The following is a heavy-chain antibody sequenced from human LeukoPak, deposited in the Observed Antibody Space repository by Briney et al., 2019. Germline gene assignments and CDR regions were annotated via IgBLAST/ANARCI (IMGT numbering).Heavy chain of an antibody. CDR2: IYPGDSDT. Sequence: GESLKISCKGSGYSFTSYWIGWVRQMLGKGLEWMGIIYPGDSDTRYSPSFQGQVTISADKSISTAYLQWSSLKASDTAMYYCALGLGYCSSTSCQLFDYWGQGTLVTVSS. CDR3: ALGLGYCSSTSCQLFDY. CDR1: GYSFTSYW. D-gene: IGHD2-2*01. V-gene: IGHV5-51*01. J-gene: IGHJ4*02.